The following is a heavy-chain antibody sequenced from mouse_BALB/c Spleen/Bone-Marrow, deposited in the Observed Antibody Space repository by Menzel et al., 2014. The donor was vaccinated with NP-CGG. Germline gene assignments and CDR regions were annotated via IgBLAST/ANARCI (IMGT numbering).Heavy chain of an antibody. J-gene: IGHJ2*01. Sequence: QVQLKESGPGLGAPSQSLSITCTVSGFSLTSYGVHWVRQPLGKGLEWLGVIWAGGSTNYNSALMSRLSVSKDNSKSQVFLKMNSLQTDDTAMYYCARRGDGYNLDYWGQGTTLTVSS. V-gene: IGHV2-9*02. CDR3: ARRGDGYNLDY. CDR1: GFSLTSYG. D-gene: IGHD2-3*01. CDR2: IWAGGST.